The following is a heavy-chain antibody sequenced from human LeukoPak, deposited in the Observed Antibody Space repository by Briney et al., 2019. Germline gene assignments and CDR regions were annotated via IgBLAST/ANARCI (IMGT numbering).Heavy chain of an antibody. CDR1: GGSISSGDYY. CDR3: ARGSGYDGFDY. J-gene: IGHJ4*02. D-gene: IGHD5-12*01. V-gene: IGHV4-30-4*08. CDR2: IYYSGST. Sequence: TLSLTCTVSGGSISSGDYYWSWIRQPPGKGLERIGYIYYSGSTYYNPSLKSRVTISVDTSKNQFSLKLSSVTAADTAVYYCARGSGYDGFDYWGQGTLVTVSS.